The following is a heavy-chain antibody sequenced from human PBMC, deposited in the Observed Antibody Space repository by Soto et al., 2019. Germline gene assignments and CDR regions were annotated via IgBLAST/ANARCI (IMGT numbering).Heavy chain of an antibody. J-gene: IGHJ4*02. CDR3: ATGTGEGTFDF. CDR2: INAGYGNT. V-gene: IGHV1-3*01. D-gene: IGHD7-27*01. CDR1: GYTFSSYA. Sequence: GASVKVSCKASGYTFSSYAMHWVRQAPGQRLEWMGWINAGYGNTKSSQKFQDRVTISRDTSASTAYMELTSLRSEDTAVYYCATGTGEGTFDFWGQGTLLTVSS.